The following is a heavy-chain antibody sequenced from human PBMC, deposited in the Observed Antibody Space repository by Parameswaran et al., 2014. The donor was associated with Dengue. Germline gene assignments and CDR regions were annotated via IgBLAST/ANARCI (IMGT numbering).Heavy chain of an antibody. CDR3: ARVTVATIAPYYFAY. J-gene: IGHJ4*02. V-gene: IGHV1-2*02. Sequence: WVRQAPGQGLEWLGWINPKNGDTKVAQRFYDRVTMTRDTSRNTAYMQLDRLRSDDTAIYYCARVTVATIAPYYFAYWGQGTQVTVSS. CDR2: INPKNGDT. D-gene: IGHD5-12*01.